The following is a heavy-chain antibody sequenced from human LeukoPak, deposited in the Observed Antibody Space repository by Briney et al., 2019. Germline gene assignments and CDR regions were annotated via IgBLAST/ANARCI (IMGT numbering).Heavy chain of an antibody. CDR2: VYNAGSN. CDR3: ARIAAVRECDAFDI. CDR1: GGSMSSGTYY. V-gene: IGHV4-61*10. Sequence: NASETLSLTCTVSGGSMSSGTYYWSWIRQPAGKGLEWIGRVYNAGSNFNSGSNYNPSLKSRVTISVDTSKNQFFLRLSSVTAADTAVYYCARIAAVRECDAFDIWGQGTMVTVSS. D-gene: IGHD6-13*01. J-gene: IGHJ3*02.